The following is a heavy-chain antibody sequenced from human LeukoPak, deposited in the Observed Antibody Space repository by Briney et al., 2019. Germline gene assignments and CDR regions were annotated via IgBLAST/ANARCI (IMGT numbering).Heavy chain of an antibody. CDR3: ARAASIAADS. D-gene: IGHD6-13*01. V-gene: IGHV4-39*01. Sequence: PSETLSLTCTVSGGSISSSSYYWGWIRQPPGKGLEWIGSIYYSGSTYYNPSLKSRVTISVDTSKNQFSLKLSSVTAADTAVYYCARAASIAADSWGQGTLVTVSS. J-gene: IGHJ5*02. CDR1: GGSISSSSYY. CDR2: IYYSGST.